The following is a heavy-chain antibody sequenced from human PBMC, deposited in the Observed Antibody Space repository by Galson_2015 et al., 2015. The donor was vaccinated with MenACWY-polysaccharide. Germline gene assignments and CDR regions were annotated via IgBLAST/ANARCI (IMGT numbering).Heavy chain of an antibody. CDR1: GFNFGGNG. Sequence: SLRLSCAGSGFNFGGNGLHWVRQAPGKGLEWVALIRNDGRKHYPDAVKGRFTISRDNSKNTLYLQMNSLRPEDTAVYYCARNPSRLDIAAASHWGHGTQVTVSS. CDR3: ARNPSRLDIAAASH. V-gene: IGHV3-30*02. J-gene: IGHJ4*01. D-gene: IGHD6-13*01. CDR2: IRNDGRK.